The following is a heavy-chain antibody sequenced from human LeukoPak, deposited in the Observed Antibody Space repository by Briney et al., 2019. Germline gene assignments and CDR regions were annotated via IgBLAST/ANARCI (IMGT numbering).Heavy chain of an antibody. V-gene: IGHV3-23*01. J-gene: IGHJ4*02. CDR3: ARDLGGYSYGYNY. CDR2: ISGSDGST. D-gene: IGHD5-18*01. CDR1: GFTFSNYA. Sequence: GGSLRLSCTASGFTFSNYAMSWVRQAPGKGLEWVSTISGSDGSTYYADSVKGRFTISRDNAKNSLYLQMNSQRAEDTAVYYCARDLGGYSYGYNYWGQGTLVTVSS.